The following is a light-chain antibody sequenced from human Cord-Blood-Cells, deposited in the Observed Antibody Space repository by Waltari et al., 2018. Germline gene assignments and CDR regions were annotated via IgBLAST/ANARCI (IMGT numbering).Light chain of an antibody. J-gene: IGLJ3*02. Sequence: QSALTQPASVSGSPGQSITISCTGTSRDVGGYNYVPWYQQHPSKAPKLMIYDVSKRPSGVSNRFSGSKSGNTASLTISGLQAEDEADYYCSSYTSSSTWVFGGGTKLTVL. CDR1: SRDVGGYNY. CDR3: SSYTSSSTWV. V-gene: IGLV2-14*01. CDR2: DVS.